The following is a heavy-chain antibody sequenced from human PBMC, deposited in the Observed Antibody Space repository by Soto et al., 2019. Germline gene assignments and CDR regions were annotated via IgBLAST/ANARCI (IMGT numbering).Heavy chain of an antibody. CDR2: MSHSGGT. Sequence: SXTLSLTCAVYGGSVSSGSYYWGWIRQPPGKGLVWIGEMSHSGGTHFNPSLKSRVTISVDTSKNQFSLKMSFVTAADTALYYCARVERGTATTVVDAFDIWGPGTMVTVSS. CDR3: ARVERGTATTVVDAFDI. CDR1: GGSVSSGSYY. D-gene: IGHD1-1*01. V-gene: IGHV4-34*01. J-gene: IGHJ3*02.